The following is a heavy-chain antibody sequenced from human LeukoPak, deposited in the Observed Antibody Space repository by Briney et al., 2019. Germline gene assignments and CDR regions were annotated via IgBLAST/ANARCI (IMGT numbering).Heavy chain of an antibody. CDR1: GFTFSSYA. CDR3: AKGRSSSGWYYFDY. J-gene: IGHJ4*02. Sequence: GRSLRLSCAASGFTFSSYAMHWVRQAPGKGLEWVAVISYDGSNKYYADSVKGRFTISRDNSKNTLYLQMNSLRAEDTALYYCAKGRSSSGWYYFDYWGQGTLVTVSS. V-gene: IGHV3-30-3*01. CDR2: ISYDGSNK. D-gene: IGHD6-19*01.